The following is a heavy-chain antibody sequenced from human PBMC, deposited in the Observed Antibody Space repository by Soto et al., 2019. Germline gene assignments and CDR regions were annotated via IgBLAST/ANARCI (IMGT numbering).Heavy chain of an antibody. CDR2: INSNGKSK. CDR1: EFIFSTYN. J-gene: IGHJ4*02. D-gene: IGHD3-22*01. CDR3: ARDDYDGSGSL. Sequence: GGSLRLSCAASEFIFSTYNMNWVRQAPGKGLEWVSYINSNGKSKYYADSVKGRFTISRDNAKNSLYLQMNSLRDEDTAVYFCARDDYDGSGSLWGRGTLVTVSS. V-gene: IGHV3-48*02.